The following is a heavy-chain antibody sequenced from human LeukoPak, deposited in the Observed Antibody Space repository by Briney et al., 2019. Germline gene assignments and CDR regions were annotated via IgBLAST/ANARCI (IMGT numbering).Heavy chain of an antibody. Sequence: ASVKVSCKASGYTFTSYGISWVRQAPGQGLEWMGWISAYNGNTNYAQKLQGRVTMTTDTSTSTAYMELRSLRSDDTAVYYCARDRGSGWYHATLVGMDVWGQGTTVTVSS. V-gene: IGHV1-18*01. CDR1: GYTFTSYG. J-gene: IGHJ6*02. D-gene: IGHD6-19*01. CDR2: ISAYNGNT. CDR3: ARDRGSGWYHATLVGMDV.